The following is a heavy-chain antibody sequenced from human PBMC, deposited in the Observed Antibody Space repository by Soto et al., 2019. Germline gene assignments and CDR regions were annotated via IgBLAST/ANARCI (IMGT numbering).Heavy chain of an antibody. V-gene: IGHV4-30-2*01. CDR1: GGSISSGGYS. Sequence: ASETLSLTCNVSGGSISSGGYSWSWLRQPPGKALEWVGYIYYIGSTYHNPSLKSRVALSVDRSKNQFSLKLTSVTAADTAVYYCARDLGYSSSWNNWFDPWGQGIPVTVS. CDR2: IYYIGST. J-gene: IGHJ5*02. CDR3: ARDLGYSSSWNNWFDP. D-gene: IGHD6-13*01.